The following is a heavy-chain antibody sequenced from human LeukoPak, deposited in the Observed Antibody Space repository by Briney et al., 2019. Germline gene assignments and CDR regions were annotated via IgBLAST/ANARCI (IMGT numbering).Heavy chain of an antibody. CDR1: GGSMSRYY. V-gene: IGHV4-4*07. Sequence: PSETLSLTCTVSGGSMSRYYWSWIRQPAGKGLEWIGRIYTSESTNYNPSLKSRVTMSVDTSKNQFSLKLSSVTAADTAVYYCARGGEYCSSTSCYYDSWGQGTLVSVSS. D-gene: IGHD2-2*01. J-gene: IGHJ4*02. CDR3: ARGGEYCSSTSCYYDS. CDR2: IYTSEST.